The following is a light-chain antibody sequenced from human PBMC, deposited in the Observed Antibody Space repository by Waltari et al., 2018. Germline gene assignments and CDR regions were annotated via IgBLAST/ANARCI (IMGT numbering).Light chain of an antibody. Sequence: DIQMTQSPSTLSASVGDRVTITCLASQSISSWLAWYQQKPGKAPKLLISKASMLESGVPSRFSGSGFGTEFTLTISSLQPDDFATYYCLQFDSLWTFGQGTKVEIK. V-gene: IGKV1-5*03. J-gene: IGKJ1*01. CDR3: LQFDSLWT. CDR1: QSISSW. CDR2: KAS.